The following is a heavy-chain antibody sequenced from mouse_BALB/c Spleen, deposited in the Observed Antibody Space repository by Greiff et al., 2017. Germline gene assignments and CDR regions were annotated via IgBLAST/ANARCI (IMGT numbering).Heavy chain of an antibody. Sequence: QVQLKESGPGLVQPSQSLSITCTVSGFSLTSYGVHWVRQSPGKGLEWLGVIWSGGSTDYNAAFISRLSISKDNSKSQVFFKMNSLQADDTAIYYCARNLHYYGRDWYFDVWGAGTTVTVSS. CDR3: ARNLHYYGRDWYFDV. V-gene: IGHV2-4-1*01. CDR1: GFSLTSYG. D-gene: IGHD1-1*01. J-gene: IGHJ1*01. CDR2: IWSGGST.